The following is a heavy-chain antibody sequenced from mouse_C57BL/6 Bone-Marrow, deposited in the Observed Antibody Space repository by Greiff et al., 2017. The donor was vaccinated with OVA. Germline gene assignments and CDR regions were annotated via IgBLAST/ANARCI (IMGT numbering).Heavy chain of an antibody. CDR3: ARRYYGSSWYVDV. Sequence: QVQLQQSGAELVQPGASVKMSCKASGYTFTSYWITWVKQRPGQGLEWIGVIYPGSGSTNYNEKFKSKATLTVETSSSTAYMQLSSLTSEDSAVYDCARRYYGSSWYVDVWGTGTTVTVSS. V-gene: IGHV1-55*01. D-gene: IGHD1-1*01. CDR2: IYPGSGST. CDR1: GYTFTSYW. J-gene: IGHJ1*03.